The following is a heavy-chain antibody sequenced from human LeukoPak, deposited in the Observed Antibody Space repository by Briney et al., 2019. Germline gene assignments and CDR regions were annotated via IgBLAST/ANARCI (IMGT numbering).Heavy chain of an antibody. CDR3: ARVETASEGFDY. D-gene: IGHD5-24*01. CDR1: GGSISSGSYY. J-gene: IGHJ4*02. V-gene: IGHV4-61*02. Sequence: SETLSLTCTVSGGSISSGSYYWSWIRQPAGKGLEWIGRIHTSGSTNYNPSLKSRVTISVDTSKNQFSLKLSSVTAADTAVYYCARVETASEGFDYWGQGTLVTVSS. CDR2: IHTSGST.